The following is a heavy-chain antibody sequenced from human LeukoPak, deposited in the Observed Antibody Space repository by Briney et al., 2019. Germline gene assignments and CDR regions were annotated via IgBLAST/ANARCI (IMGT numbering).Heavy chain of an antibody. Sequence: SETLSLTCTVSGGSISSGDYYWSWIRQPPGKGLEWIGYIYYSGSTYYNPSLKSRVTISVDTSKNQFSLKLSSVTAADTAVYYCARVFQATVTSHYYYYMDVWGKGTTVTVSS. CDR3: ARVFQATVTSHYYYYMDV. V-gene: IGHV4-30-4*08. CDR2: IYYSGST. J-gene: IGHJ6*03. D-gene: IGHD4-11*01. CDR1: GGSISSGDYY.